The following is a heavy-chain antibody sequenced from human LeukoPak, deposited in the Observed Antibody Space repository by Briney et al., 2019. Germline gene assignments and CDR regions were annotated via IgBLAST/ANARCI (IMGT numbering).Heavy chain of an antibody. CDR1: GGSISSRPYS. J-gene: IGHJ4*02. D-gene: IGHD3-22*01. CDR2: IYYSGST. CDR3: ARESDTSSSEVFDY. V-gene: IGHV4-39*07. Sequence: SETLSLTCNVSGGSISSRPYSWGWIRQPPGKGLEWIGTIYYSGSTYYNPSLKSRVTISVDTSKNQFSLKLSSVTAADTAVYYCARESDTSSSEVFDYWGQGTLVTVSS.